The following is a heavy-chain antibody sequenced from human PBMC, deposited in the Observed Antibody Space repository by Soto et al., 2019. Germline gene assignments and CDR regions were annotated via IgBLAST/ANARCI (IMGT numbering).Heavy chain of an antibody. D-gene: IGHD3-16*02. J-gene: IGHJ6*02. V-gene: IGHV3-49*03. Sequence: GGSLRLSCTASGFTFGDYAMSWFRQAPGKGLEWVGFIRSKAYGGTTEYAASVKGRFTISRDDSKSIAYLQMNSLKTEDTAVYYCTRDWVIVDYYGMDVWGQGTTVTVSS. CDR3: TRDWVIVDYYGMDV. CDR2: IRSKAYGGTT. CDR1: GFTFGDYA.